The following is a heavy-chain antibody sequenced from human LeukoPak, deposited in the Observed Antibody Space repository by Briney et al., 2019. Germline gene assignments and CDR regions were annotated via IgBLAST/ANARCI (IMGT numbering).Heavy chain of an antibody. CDR3: ARGPHDYITVIG. D-gene: IGHD3-22*01. J-gene: IGHJ4*02. CDR2: INPNSGGT. Sequence: ASVKVSCRASGYTFTGYYMHWVRQAPGQGLEWMGWINPNSGGTNYAQKFQGRVTMTRDTSISTAYMELSRLRSDDTAVYYCARGPHDYITVIGWGQGTLVTVSS. CDR1: GYTFTGYY. V-gene: IGHV1-2*02.